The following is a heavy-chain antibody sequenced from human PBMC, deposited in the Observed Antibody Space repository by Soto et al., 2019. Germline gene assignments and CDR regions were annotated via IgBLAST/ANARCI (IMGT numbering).Heavy chain of an antibody. CDR3: AMGGRQWLVTSDFNY. D-gene: IGHD6-19*01. V-gene: IGHV3-30*03. Sequence: VQLVESGGGVVQPGRSLRLSCAASGFTFSDYAMHWVRQAPGKGLEWVAVVSHDGRNTHYADSVKGRFTISRDSSKNTVALEMTRRRAEDTAVYYCAMGGRQWLVTSDFNYWGQGALVTVSS. CDR2: VSHDGRNT. J-gene: IGHJ4*02. CDR1: GFTFSDYA.